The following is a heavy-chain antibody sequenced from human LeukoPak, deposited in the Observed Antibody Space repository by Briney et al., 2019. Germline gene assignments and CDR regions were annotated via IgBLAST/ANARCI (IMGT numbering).Heavy chain of an antibody. CDR3: ARDPIAATGIYFDS. Sequence: SGTPSLTCTISGGSITSSEWWSWVRQAPGKGLEWIGQIYHSGSTIDNPSLNSRVTMSIDKSNNHFSLKLTSVTAADTAVYYCARDPIAATGIYFDSWGQGTLVTVSS. CDR2: IYHSGST. D-gene: IGHD6-13*01. J-gene: IGHJ4*02. CDR1: GGSITSSEW. V-gene: IGHV4-4*02.